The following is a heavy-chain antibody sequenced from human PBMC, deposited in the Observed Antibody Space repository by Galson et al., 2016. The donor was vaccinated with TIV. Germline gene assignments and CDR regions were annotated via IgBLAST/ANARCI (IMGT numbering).Heavy chain of an antibody. V-gene: IGHV1-69*04. Sequence: KFQGRVTITADTSTSTFYMDLSSLRSEDTAIYYCARGREYSFGSGSSYFDYWGQGSLVTVSS. D-gene: IGHD3-10*01. J-gene: IGHJ4*02. CDR3: ARGREYSFGSGSSYFDY.